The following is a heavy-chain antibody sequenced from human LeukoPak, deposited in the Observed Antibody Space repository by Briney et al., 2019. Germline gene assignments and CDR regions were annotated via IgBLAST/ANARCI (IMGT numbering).Heavy chain of an antibody. V-gene: IGHV3-23*01. Sequence: GGSLRLSCAVSGFFFSSYAMSWVRQAPGKGLEWVSSISGSGGSTYYADSVKGRFTISRDNSKNTLYLQMNSLRAEDTAVYYCAKGSTGDYEYYFDYWGQGTLVTVSS. CDR3: AKGSTGDYEYYFDY. D-gene: IGHD4-17*01. J-gene: IGHJ4*02. CDR2: ISGSGGST. CDR1: GFFFSSYA.